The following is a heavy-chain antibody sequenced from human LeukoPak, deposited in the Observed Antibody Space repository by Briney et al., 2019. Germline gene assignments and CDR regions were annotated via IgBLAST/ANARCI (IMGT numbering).Heavy chain of an antibody. V-gene: IGHV4-30-4*08. CDR1: GGSISSGDYY. D-gene: IGHD2-2*01. J-gene: IGHJ4*02. Sequence: PSETLSLTCTVSGGSISSGDYYWSWIRQPPGKGLEWIGYIYYNGSTYYNPSLKSRVTISVDTSKNQFSLKLSSVTAADTAVYYCARDPLGYCSSTSCPPDYWGQGTLVTVSS. CDR3: ARDPLGYCSSTSCPPDY. CDR2: IYYNGST.